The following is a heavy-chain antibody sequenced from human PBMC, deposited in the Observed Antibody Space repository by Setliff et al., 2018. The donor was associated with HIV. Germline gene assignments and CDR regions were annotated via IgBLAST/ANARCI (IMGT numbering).Heavy chain of an antibody. V-gene: IGHV4-61*02. D-gene: IGHD1-7*01. CDR1: GGSISSGSYY. Sequence: SETLSLTCTVSGGSISSGSYYWSWIRQPAGKGLEWIGRFYTSGGTKYNPSLKSRITISVDTSKKQFSLRLSSVTAADTAVYYWARHGITGPTYGREYFDLWGRGTLVTVSS. CDR2: FYTSGGT. J-gene: IGHJ2*01. CDR3: ARHGITGPTYGREYFDL.